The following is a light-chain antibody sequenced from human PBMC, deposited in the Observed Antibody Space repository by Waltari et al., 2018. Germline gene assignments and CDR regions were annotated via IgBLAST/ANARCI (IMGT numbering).Light chain of an antibody. CDR2: DAS. CDR3: QYRGHWPPGAT. V-gene: IGKV3-11*01. Sequence: EIVLTQSPATLSLSPGERAPLSCRARPSVNNSFAWYQQKPGQAPRLLIYDASKRATGIPARFSGSGSGTDFTLTISSLEPEDFAVYYCQYRGHWPPGATFGPGTKVEIK. CDR1: PSVNNS. J-gene: IGKJ3*01.